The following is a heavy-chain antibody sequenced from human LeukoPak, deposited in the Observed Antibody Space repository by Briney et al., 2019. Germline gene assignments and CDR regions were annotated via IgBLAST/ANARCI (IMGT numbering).Heavy chain of an antibody. V-gene: IGHV3-23*01. J-gene: IGHJ4*02. D-gene: IGHD2/OR15-2a*01. CDR1: GFTFSSYA. Sequence: GGSRRLSGAASGFTFSSYAMTWVRQAPGKGLNWVSGISGGGGSTYYADSVKGRFTISRDNSKNTLYLQMNSLRAEDTAVYYCAKDHFSRPRSEDYWGQGTLVTVSS. CDR2: ISGGGGST. CDR3: AKDHFSRPRSEDY.